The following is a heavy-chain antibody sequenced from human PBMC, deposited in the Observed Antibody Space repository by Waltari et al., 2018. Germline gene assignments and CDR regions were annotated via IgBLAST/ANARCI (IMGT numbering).Heavy chain of an antibody. Sequence: QVQLQQWGAGLLKPSETLSLTCAVYGGSLSGYYWSWIRQPPGKGLEWIGEINHSGSTNYNPSLKSRVTISVDTSKNQFSLKLSSVTAADTAVYYCARLWDSSGYYYDAFDIWGQGTMVTVSS. D-gene: IGHD3-22*01. CDR3: ARLWDSSGYYYDAFDI. CDR1: GGSLSGYY. J-gene: IGHJ3*02. V-gene: IGHV4-34*01. CDR2: INHSGST.